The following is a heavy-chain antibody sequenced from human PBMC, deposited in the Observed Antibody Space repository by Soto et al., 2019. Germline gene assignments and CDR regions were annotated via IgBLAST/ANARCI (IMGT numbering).Heavy chain of an antibody. J-gene: IGHJ4*02. CDR3: AKEHTGYHLEN. CDR1: GFSFSGYA. Sequence: QVQLVESGGGVVQPGRSLRLSCAASGFSFSGYAMHWVRQAPGKGLEWVSFISYDGSNDYYADFVKGRFAISRDDSKNKLHLQMHSVRAEATDVYYCAKEHTGYHLENWGQGTLVTVSS. V-gene: IGHV3-30*18. CDR2: ISYDGSND. D-gene: IGHD3-9*01.